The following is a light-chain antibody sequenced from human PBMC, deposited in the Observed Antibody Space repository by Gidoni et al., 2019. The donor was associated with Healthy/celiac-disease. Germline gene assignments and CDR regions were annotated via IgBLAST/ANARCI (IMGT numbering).Light chain of an antibody. CDR1: SSDVGGYNY. J-gene: IGLJ2*01. CDR2: EVS. V-gene: IGLV2-14*01. Sequence: PALTQPASVAGSPGQSTPISCTGTSSDVGGYNYVSWYQQHPGKAPKLMIYEVSNRPAGVSNLFSGSKSGNTASLTISGLQAEDEADYYCSSYTSSSTFVVFGGGTKLTVL. CDR3: SSYTSSSTFVV.